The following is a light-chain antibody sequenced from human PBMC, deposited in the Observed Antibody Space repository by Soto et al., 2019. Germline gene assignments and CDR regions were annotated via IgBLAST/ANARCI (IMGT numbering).Light chain of an antibody. J-gene: IGKJ1*01. Sequence: VMTQSPATRSVSPGERATLSCTASQSINSNLAWYQQRPGQAPRLLIYGASTRATGIPARFSGSGSGTEFTLTFSSLQSEDFAVYYCHQYNNWWTFGQGTKVDIK. CDR1: QSINSN. CDR2: GAS. CDR3: HQYNNWWT. V-gene: IGKV3-15*01.